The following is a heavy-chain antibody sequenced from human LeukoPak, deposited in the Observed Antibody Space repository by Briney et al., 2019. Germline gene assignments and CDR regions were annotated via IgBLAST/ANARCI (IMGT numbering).Heavy chain of an antibody. CDR2: IKQDGSEK. V-gene: IGHV3-7*03. CDR1: GFTFSSYW. D-gene: IGHD2-2*01. CDR3: AKDISYIGYCSSSSCSAFDY. J-gene: IGHJ4*02. Sequence: PGGSLRLSCAASGFTFSSYWMSWVRQAPGKGLEWVANIKQDGSEKYYVDSVKGRFTISRDNAKNSLYLQMNSLRAEDTALYYCAKDISYIGYCSSSSCSAFDYWGQGTLVTVSS.